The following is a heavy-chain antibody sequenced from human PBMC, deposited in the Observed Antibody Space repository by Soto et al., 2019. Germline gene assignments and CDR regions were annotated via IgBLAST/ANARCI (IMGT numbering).Heavy chain of an antibody. Sequence: QVQLVESGGGVVQPGRSLRLSCAASGFTFSSYAMHWVRQAPGKGLEWVAVISYDGSNKYYADSVKGRFTISRDNSKNTLYLQMNSLRAEDTAVYYCARAVAGPYYYFDYWGQGTLVTVSS. CDR3: ARAVAGPYYYFDY. CDR2: ISYDGSNK. CDR1: GFTFSSYA. D-gene: IGHD6-19*01. V-gene: IGHV3-30-3*01. J-gene: IGHJ4*02.